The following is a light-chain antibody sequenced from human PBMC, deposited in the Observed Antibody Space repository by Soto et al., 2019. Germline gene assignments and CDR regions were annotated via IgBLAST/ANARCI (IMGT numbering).Light chain of an antibody. CDR2: GVT. V-gene: IGLV2-14*01. CDR1: GSDIGAYNY. Sequence: QSVLTQPASVSGSPGQSITISCTGSGSDIGAYNYVSWYQQHPGRAPKRLIHGVTRRPSGVSSRFSASKSAYTASLTISGLQAEDEANYFCSSFTTSYFDVCGPGTKVTVL. CDR3: SSFTTSYFDV. J-gene: IGLJ1*01.